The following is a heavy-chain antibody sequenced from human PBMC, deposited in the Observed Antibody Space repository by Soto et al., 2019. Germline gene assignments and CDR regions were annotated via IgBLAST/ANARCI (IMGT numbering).Heavy chain of an antibody. CDR1: GYTFTSYY. Sequence: ASVKVSCKASGYTFTSYYMHWVRQAPGQGLEWMGIINPTGGSASYAQRFQGRVSMTRDTSTSTVYMELSSLTSEDTAVYYCARDRGWFDPWGQGTLVTVYS. J-gene: IGHJ5*02. CDR3: ARDRGWFDP. V-gene: IGHV1-46*01. CDR2: INPTGGSA.